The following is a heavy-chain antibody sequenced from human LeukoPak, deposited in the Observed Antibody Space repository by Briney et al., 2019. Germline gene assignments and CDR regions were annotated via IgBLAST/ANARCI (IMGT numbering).Heavy chain of an antibody. CDR1: GFTFSNAW. D-gene: IGHD3-10*01. J-gene: IGHJ1*01. Sequence: GGSLRLSCAASGFTFSNAWMSWVRQAPGKGLEWVSYISSSGSTIYYADSVKGRFTISRDNAKNSLYLQMNSLRAEDTAVYYCARKHWVVRGVIEHWGQGTLVTVSS. CDR3: ARKHWVVRGVIEH. V-gene: IGHV3-11*04. CDR2: ISSSGSTI.